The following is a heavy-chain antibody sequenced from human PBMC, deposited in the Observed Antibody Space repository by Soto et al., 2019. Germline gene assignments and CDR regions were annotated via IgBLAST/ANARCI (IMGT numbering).Heavy chain of an antibody. V-gene: IGHV4-39*01. D-gene: IGHD3-10*01. CDR2: IYYSGST. CDR1: GDSISSSSYY. CDR3: ARARSGARRSDS. Sequence: QLQLQESGPGLVKPSETLSLTCTVSGDSISSSSYYWDWIRQPPGKGLEWIGSIYYSGSTYYKPSLNSSVTISVDTSKTQFSVKLSSVTAADTAAYSCARARSGARRSDSWGQGALVSVSS. J-gene: IGHJ4*02.